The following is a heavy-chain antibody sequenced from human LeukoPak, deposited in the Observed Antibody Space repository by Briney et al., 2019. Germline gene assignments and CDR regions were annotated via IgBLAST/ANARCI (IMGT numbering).Heavy chain of an antibody. CDR3: ARRTVKYDSSVRYYYMDV. CDR2: ISSTGST. Sequence: LVKPSETLSLTCSVSGGSLHTYFWNWIRQPAGKGLEWLGRISSTGSTTYNPSLKSRVTMSVDMSKNQFSLKLSSVTAADTAVYYCARRTVKYDSSVRYYYMDVWGKGTTVTISS. J-gene: IGHJ6*03. V-gene: IGHV4-4*07. CDR1: GGSLHTYF. D-gene: IGHD3-22*01.